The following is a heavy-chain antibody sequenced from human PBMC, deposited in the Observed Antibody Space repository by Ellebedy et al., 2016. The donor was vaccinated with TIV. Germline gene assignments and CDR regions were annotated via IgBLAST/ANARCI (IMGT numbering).Heavy chain of an antibody. Sequence: GESLKISCTGFGYTFNDYWIAWVRQTPETGLEWMGLIYPSDSDTRYSPSFQGQVIISVAKSTNTAHLQWGSLKASDTAIYYCARPTTGYQTGYYGLDVWGQGTTVIVSS. D-gene: IGHD3-9*01. CDR2: IYPSDSDT. V-gene: IGHV5-51*01. CDR3: ARPTTGYQTGYYGLDV. CDR1: GYTFNDYW. J-gene: IGHJ6*02.